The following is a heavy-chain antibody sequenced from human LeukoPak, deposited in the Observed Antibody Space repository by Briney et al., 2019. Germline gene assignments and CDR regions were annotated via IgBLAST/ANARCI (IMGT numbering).Heavy chain of an antibody. D-gene: IGHD6-19*01. V-gene: IGHV3-23*01. CDR1: GFIVSTSG. CDR3: AQGYGNGWYPH. J-gene: IGHJ4*02. CDR2: ISVEGESA. Sequence: RGSLRLSCTVSGFIVSTSGMSWVRQAQGKGLQTISAISVEGESAYYADSVKGRFTISRDNSKNTLYLQMNSLRVEDTAVYFCAQGYGNGWYPHWGQGSLVSVSS.